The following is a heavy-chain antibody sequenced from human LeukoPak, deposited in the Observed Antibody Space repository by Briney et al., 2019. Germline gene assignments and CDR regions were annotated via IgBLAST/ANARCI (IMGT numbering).Heavy chain of an antibody. CDR3: ARDSHYDSSGYYYTPFDY. V-gene: IGHV4-59*01. D-gene: IGHD3-22*01. J-gene: IGHJ4*03. CDR1: GGSISSYY. CDR2: IYYSGST. Sequence: AETQSLICTVSGGSISSYYWSWIRQPPGKGLEWIGYIYYSGSTNYNPSLKSRVTISVETSKNQFSLKLSSVTAADTAVYYCARDSHYDSSGYYYTPFDYWGPGTLVTVSS.